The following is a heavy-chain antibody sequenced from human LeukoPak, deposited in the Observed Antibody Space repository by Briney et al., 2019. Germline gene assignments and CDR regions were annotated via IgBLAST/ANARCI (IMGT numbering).Heavy chain of an antibody. CDR2: MNPNSGNT. D-gene: IGHD5-24*01. Sequence: ASVKVSCKASVYTFTSYDINWVRQATGQGLEWMGWMNPNSGNTGYAQKFQGRVTMTRNTSISTAYMELSSLRSEDTAVYYCARGQLRRGKNWFDPWGQGTLVTVSS. CDR1: VYTFTSYD. CDR3: ARGQLRRGKNWFDP. V-gene: IGHV1-8*01. J-gene: IGHJ5*02.